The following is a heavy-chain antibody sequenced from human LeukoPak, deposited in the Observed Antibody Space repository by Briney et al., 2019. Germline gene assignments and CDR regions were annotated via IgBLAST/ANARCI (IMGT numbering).Heavy chain of an antibody. CDR3: ARVQESHIDCYFDY. D-gene: IGHD2-21*01. Sequence: SETLSLTCTVSGGSISSYYWSWIRQPPGKGLEWIGYIYYSGSTNYNPSLKSRVTISVDTSKNQFSLKLSSVTAADTAVYYCARVQESHIDCYFDYWGQGTLVTVSS. CDR1: GGSISSYY. CDR2: IYYSGST. J-gene: IGHJ4*02. V-gene: IGHV4-59*01.